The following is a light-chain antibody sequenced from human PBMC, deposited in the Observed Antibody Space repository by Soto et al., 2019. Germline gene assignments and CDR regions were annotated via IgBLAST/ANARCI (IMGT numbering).Light chain of an antibody. CDR1: QSVSSN. J-gene: IGKJ5*01. V-gene: IGKV3-15*01. Sequence: IGVTQCRPTLSVTPGERAXLACRASQSVSSNLAWYQQKPGQAPTLLIYGASARATGIPARFTGSGSGTEFTLTISSLQSKDFAVYYCQQYNNSPPITFGQGTRMGIK. CDR2: GAS. CDR3: QQYNNSPPIT.